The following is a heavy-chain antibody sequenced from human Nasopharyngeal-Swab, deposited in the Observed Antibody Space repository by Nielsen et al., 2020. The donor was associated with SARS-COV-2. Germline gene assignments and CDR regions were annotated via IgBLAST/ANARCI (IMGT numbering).Heavy chain of an antibody. Sequence: WIRQPPGKGLEWIGYIYYSGSTNYNPSLKSRVTISVDTSKNQFSLKLSSVTAADTAAYYCAREGRIIQLWSGGFDPWGQGTLVTVSS. CDR2: IYYSGST. V-gene: IGHV4-59*12. J-gene: IGHJ5*02. CDR3: AREGRIIQLWSGGFDP. D-gene: IGHD5-18*01.